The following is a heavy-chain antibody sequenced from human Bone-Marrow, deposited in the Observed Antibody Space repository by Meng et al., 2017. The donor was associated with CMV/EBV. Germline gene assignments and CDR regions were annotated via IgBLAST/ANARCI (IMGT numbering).Heavy chain of an antibody. V-gene: IGHV4-39*07. CDR3: ARISSSSRPNFEY. J-gene: IGHJ4*02. CDR2: IYYSGST. Sequence: SETLSLTCTVSGGSISSSSYYWGWIRQPPGKGLEWIGSIYYSGSTYYNPSLRSRFTMSLDTSKNQFSLELSSVTAADTALYYCARISSSSRPNFEYWGQGTLVTVSS. D-gene: IGHD6-6*01. CDR1: GGSISSSSYY.